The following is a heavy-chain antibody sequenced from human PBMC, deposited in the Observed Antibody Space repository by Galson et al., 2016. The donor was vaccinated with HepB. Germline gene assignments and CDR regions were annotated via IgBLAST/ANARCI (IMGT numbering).Heavy chain of an antibody. CDR1: GYTLTAYY. J-gene: IGHJ3*02. CDR2: INPNTGAT. V-gene: IGHV1-2*02. D-gene: IGHD3-16*01. Sequence: SVKVSCKASGYTLTAYYIHWVRQVPGQGPEWIGWINPNTGATHYAQKFQGRVALTRDTSRSTVYMDLRTLTSDDTAVYLCARDWPLGGKNSFDIWGQGTMVTVSS. CDR3: ARDWPLGGKNSFDI.